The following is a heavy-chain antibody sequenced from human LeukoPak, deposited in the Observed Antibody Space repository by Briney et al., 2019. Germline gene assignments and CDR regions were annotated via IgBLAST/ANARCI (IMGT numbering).Heavy chain of an antibody. CDR3: ALKLVSQWFDP. CDR1: GFTFSSYA. CDR2: ISGSGGST. D-gene: IGHD6-13*01. Sequence: GGSLRLSCAASGFTFSSYAMSWVRQAPGKGLEWVSAISGSGGSTYYADSVKGRFTISRDNSKNTLYLQMNSLRAEDTAVYYYALKLVSQWFDPWGQGTLVTVSS. V-gene: IGHV3-23*01. J-gene: IGHJ5*02.